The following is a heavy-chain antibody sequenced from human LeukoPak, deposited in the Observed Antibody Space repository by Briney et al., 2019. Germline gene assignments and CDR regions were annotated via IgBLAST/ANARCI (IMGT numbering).Heavy chain of an antibody. V-gene: IGHV1-2*02. CDR2: INPKSGGT. Sequence: ASVKVSCKASGNTFTDYFVHWVRQAPGQGPEWMGWINPKSGGTNYAQNFQGRFSMTSDTSISTAYMELSRLTSDDTAVYYCARDVSGSYDYWGQGTLVTVSS. J-gene: IGHJ4*02. CDR3: ARDVSGSYDY. D-gene: IGHD1-26*01. CDR1: GNTFTDYF.